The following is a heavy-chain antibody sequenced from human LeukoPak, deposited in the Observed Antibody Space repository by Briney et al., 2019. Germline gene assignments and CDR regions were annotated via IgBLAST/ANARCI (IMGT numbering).Heavy chain of an antibody. CDR3: ARLLYSGRRGAFDI. Sequence: SGTLSLTCAVSGGSISSINWWSWVRQPPGKGLEWIGEIYHSGSTNYNPSLKSRVTISVDKSKNQFSLKLSSVTAADTAVYYCARLLYSGRRGAFDIWGQGTMVTVSS. J-gene: IGHJ3*02. V-gene: IGHV4-4*02. D-gene: IGHD1-26*01. CDR1: GGSISSINW. CDR2: IYHSGST.